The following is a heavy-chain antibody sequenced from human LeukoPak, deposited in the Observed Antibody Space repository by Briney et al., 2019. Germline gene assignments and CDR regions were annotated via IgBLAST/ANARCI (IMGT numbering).Heavy chain of an antibody. CDR2: IYYSGST. Sequence: SETLSLTCTVSGGSISSYYWSWIRQPPGKGLEWIGYIYYSGSTNYNPSLKSRVTISVDTSKNQFSLKLSSVTAADTAVYYCARLLGYCSSTSCPGWAFDIWGQGTMVTVSS. CDR1: GGSISSYY. D-gene: IGHD2-2*01. J-gene: IGHJ3*02. V-gene: IGHV4-59*08. CDR3: ARLLGYCSSTSCPGWAFDI.